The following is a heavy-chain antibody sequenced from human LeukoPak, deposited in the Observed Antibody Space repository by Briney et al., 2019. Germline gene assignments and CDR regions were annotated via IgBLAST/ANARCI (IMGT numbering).Heavy chain of an antibody. D-gene: IGHD2-15*01. CDR3: TRGSGRFEY. J-gene: IGHJ4*02. Sequence: GRSLRLSCTTSGFTFGNFPITWVRQAPGKGLEWVGCIRAKDYGGTTEYAAAVKGRFTISRDDSKGIGYLQMNDLQTDDTGVYYCTRGSGRFEYWGQGTLVTVSS. CDR1: GFTFGNFP. CDR2: IRAKDYGGTT. V-gene: IGHV3-49*02.